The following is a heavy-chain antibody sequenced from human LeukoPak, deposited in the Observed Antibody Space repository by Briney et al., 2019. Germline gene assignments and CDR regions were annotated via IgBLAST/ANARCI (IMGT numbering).Heavy chain of an antibody. Sequence: GGPLRLSCAASGFTFSSYSMNWVRQAPGKGLEWVSYISSSSSTIYYADSVKGRFTISRDNAKNSLYLQMNSLRAEDTAVYYCARDGDPYYDFWSGYYDYYYMDVWGKGTTVTVSS. V-gene: IGHV3-48*01. CDR2: ISSSSSTI. CDR3: ARDGDPYYDFWSGYYDYYYMDV. J-gene: IGHJ6*03. D-gene: IGHD3-3*01. CDR1: GFTFSSYS.